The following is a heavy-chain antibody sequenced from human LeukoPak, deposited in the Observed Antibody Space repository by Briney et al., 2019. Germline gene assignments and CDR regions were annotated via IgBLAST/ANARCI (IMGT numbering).Heavy chain of an antibody. J-gene: IGHJ3*02. V-gene: IGHV3-23*01. CDR1: GFTFTSYA. Sequence: PGGSLRFSCAASGFTFTSYAMSGFRQAPGKGLEWVSASSGSGVTTYYADSVKGRFTISRDNSKNTLYLQMNSLRAEDTAVYYCAKGTVWGVRAFDIWGQGTMVTVSS. D-gene: IGHD7-27*01. CDR2: SSGSGVTT. CDR3: AKGTVWGVRAFDI.